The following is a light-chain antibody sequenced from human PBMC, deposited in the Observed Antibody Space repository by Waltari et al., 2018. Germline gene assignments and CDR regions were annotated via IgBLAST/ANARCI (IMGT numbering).Light chain of an antibody. V-gene: IGKV1-5*03. CDR1: QSISNW. CDR2: NAF. Sequence: DIQMTQSPSTLSASVGDTIIITCRASQSISNWLAWYQQKPGKAPKLLIYNAFTLETGVPSRFSGSGSGTLFTLTISSLQPDDFATYYCQQYNSYSLLTFGGGTKVEIE. J-gene: IGKJ4*01. CDR3: QQYNSYSLLT.